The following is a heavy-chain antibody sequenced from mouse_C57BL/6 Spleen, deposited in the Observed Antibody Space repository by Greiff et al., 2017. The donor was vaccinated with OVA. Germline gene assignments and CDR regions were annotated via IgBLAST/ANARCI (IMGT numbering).Heavy chain of an antibody. Sequence: VQLLQSGPGLVKPSQSLSLTCSVTGYSITCGYYWNWIRPFPGNKLEWQGYISYDGSNNYDPSLKNRISFTRDTSKNQFFLKLNSVTTENTATYCCARAYSNYDYFDYWGQGTTLTVSS. CDR1: GYSITCGYY. J-gene: IGHJ2*01. V-gene: IGHV3-6*01. CDR2: ISYDGSN. CDR3: ARAYSNYDYFDY. D-gene: IGHD2-5*01.